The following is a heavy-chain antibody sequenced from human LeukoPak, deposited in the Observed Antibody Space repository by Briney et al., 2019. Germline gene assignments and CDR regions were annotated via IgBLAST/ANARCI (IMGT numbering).Heavy chain of an antibody. CDR3: ARDSAGDG. Sequence: GGSLRLSCAVSGLTFSSSWMDWVRQAPGKGLEWVASINPDGNKKYSADSVKGRFTISRDNAKNSLYLQMNSLRDEDTAVYYCARDSAGDGWGQGTLVTVSS. CDR2: INPDGNKK. D-gene: IGHD3-10*01. J-gene: IGHJ4*02. V-gene: IGHV3-7*01. CDR1: GLTFSSSW.